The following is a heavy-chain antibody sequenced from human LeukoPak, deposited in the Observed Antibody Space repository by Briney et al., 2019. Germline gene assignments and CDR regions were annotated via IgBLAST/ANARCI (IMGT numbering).Heavy chain of an antibody. CDR1: GFTFSSYA. V-gene: IGHV3-23*01. D-gene: IGHD3-22*01. Sequence: PGGSLRLSCAASGFTFSSYAMSWVRQAPGKGLEWVSAISGSGDSTYYADSVKGRFTISRDNSKTTLYLQMNSLRAEDTAVYYCAKGPYYYDSSGYYGDYWGQGTLVTVSS. CDR2: ISGSGDST. J-gene: IGHJ4*02. CDR3: AKGPYYYDSSGYYGDY.